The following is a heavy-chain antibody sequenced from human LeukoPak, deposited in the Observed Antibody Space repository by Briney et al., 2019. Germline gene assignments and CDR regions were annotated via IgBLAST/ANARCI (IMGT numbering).Heavy chain of an antibody. V-gene: IGHV3-48*02. Sequence: SGGSLRLSCAASGFTFSSYSMNWVRQAPGKGLEWVSYISSSSTIYYADSVKGRFTISRDNAKNSLYLQMNSLRDEDTAVYYCARETPEYDWDQGTLVTVSS. CDR3: ARETPEYD. D-gene: IGHD1-14*01. CDR1: GFTFSSYS. J-gene: IGHJ4*02. CDR2: ISSSSTI.